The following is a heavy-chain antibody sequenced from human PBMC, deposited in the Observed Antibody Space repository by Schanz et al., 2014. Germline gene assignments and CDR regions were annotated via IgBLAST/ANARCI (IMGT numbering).Heavy chain of an antibody. Sequence: EVQLVESGGGLVQPGGSLRLSCAASGFNFSSYSLNWVRQAPGKGLEWVSSISYGTSYIYYADSVKGRFTISRDNAKSSLYLQMNSLRVEDTAVYYCAASSGWHPSTDYWGQGTLVTVSS. CDR3: AASSGWHPSTDY. CDR2: ISYGTSYI. D-gene: IGHD6-19*01. CDR1: GFNFSSYS. J-gene: IGHJ4*02. V-gene: IGHV3-21*04.